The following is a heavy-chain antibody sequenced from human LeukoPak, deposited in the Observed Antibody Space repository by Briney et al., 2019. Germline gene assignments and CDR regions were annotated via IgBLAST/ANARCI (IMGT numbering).Heavy chain of an antibody. D-gene: IGHD2-15*01. CDR2: IMPIFGTA. Sequence: SVTISCKASGGTFSSYAISWVRQARGQGLEWMGGIMPIFGTANYAQKCQGRVTITADEATSTAYMEQSSMRSEDTAVYYCAREVVVAETDYFDYWGQGTMVTVSS. CDR3: AREVVVAETDYFDY. CDR1: GGTFSSYA. V-gene: IGHV1-69*13. J-gene: IGHJ4*02.